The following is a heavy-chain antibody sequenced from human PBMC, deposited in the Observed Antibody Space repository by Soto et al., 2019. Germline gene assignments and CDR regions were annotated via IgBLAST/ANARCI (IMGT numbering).Heavy chain of an antibody. D-gene: IGHD6-6*01. Sequence: LRLSCAASGFTFSSYWMSWVRQAPGKGLEWVANIKQDGSEKYYVDSVKGRFTISRDNAKNSLYLQMNSLRAEDTAVYYCARDRGNVYSSSSNAFDIWGQGTMVTVSS. CDR2: IKQDGSEK. V-gene: IGHV3-7*03. CDR3: ARDRGNVYSSSSNAFDI. J-gene: IGHJ3*02. CDR1: GFTFSSYW.